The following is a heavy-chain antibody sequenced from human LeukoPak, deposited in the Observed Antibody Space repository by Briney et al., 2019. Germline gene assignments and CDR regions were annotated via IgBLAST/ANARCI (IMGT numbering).Heavy chain of an antibody. CDR1: GFTFSSYA. CDR3: ARGTLQMYYYDSSGYSLFDY. CDR2: ISYDGSNK. V-gene: IGHV3-30-3*01. J-gene: IGHJ4*02. D-gene: IGHD3-22*01. Sequence: QPGGSLRLSCAASGFTFSSYAMHWVRQAPGKGLEWVAVISYDGSNKYYADSVKGRFTISRDNSKNTLYLQMNSLRAEDTAVYYCARGTLQMYYYDSSGYSLFDYWGQGTLVTVSS.